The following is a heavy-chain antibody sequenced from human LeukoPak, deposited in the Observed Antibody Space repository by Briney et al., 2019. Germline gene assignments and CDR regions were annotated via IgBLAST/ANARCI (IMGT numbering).Heavy chain of an antibody. D-gene: IGHD3-22*01. CDR1: GFTFSSYA. V-gene: IGHV3-23*01. CDR3: AKAQKRIGMITMTRYYYGMDV. Sequence: GGSLRLSCAASGFTFSSYAMSWVRQAPGKGLEWVSTISNSGGTTHYADSVKGRFTISRDNSKNTLSLQMNRLRAEDTAVYYCAKAQKRIGMITMTRYYYGMDVWGQGTTVIVSS. J-gene: IGHJ6*02. CDR2: ISNSGGTT.